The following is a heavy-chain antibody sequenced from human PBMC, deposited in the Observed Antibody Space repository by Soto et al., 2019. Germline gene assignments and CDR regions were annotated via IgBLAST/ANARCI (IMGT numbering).Heavy chain of an antibody. J-gene: IGHJ6*02. CDR2: IVVGSGNT. Sequence: QMQLVQSGPEVKKPGTSVKVSCKASGFTFTSSAMQWVRQARGQRLEWIGWIVVGSGNTNYAQKFQERVTITRDMSTSTAYMELSSLRSEDTAVYYCAALAAAVHDYYYYSGMDVWGQGTTVTVSS. CDR1: GFTFTSSA. V-gene: IGHV1-58*02. CDR3: AALAAAVHDYYYYSGMDV. D-gene: IGHD6-13*01.